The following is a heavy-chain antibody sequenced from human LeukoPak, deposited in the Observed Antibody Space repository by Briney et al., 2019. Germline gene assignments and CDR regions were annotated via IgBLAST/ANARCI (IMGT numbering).Heavy chain of an antibody. CDR3: ARDRRRWLQEFDY. Sequence: ASVKVSCKASGGTFSSYAISWVRQAPGQGLEWMGGIIPIFGTANYAQKFQGRVTITADEFTSTAYMELSSLRSEDTAVYYCARDRRRWLQEFDYWGQGTLVTVSS. CDR1: GGTFSSYA. V-gene: IGHV1-69*01. D-gene: IGHD5-24*01. CDR2: IIPIFGTA. J-gene: IGHJ4*02.